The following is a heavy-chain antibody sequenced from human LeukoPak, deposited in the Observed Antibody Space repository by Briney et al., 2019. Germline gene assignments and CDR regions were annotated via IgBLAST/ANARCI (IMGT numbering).Heavy chain of an antibody. D-gene: IGHD6-6*01. CDR3: ARGRAIASLRPYYFDY. V-gene: IGHV3-11*01. CDR1: GFTFSDYY. J-gene: IGHJ4*02. Sequence: GGSLRLSCAASGFTFSDYYMSWIRQAPGKGLEWISYISSSGSTIYYADSVKGRFTISRDNARNSLYLQMNSLRAEDTAVYYCARGRAIASLRPYYFDYWGQGTLVTVSS. CDR2: ISSSGSTI.